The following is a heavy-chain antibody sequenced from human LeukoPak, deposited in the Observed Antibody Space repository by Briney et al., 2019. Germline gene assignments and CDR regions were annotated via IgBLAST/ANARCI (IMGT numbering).Heavy chain of an antibody. V-gene: IGHV1-2*02. CDR3: ATEASGLNWFDP. D-gene: IGHD3-3*01. CDR1: GYTFTDYY. J-gene: IGHJ5*02. CDR2: INPNCGGT. Sequence: GASVKVSCKASGYTFTDYYIHWVRQAPGQGLEWMGWINPNCGGTNYAQNFQGRVTMTRDTSITTTYMELSRLTPDDSAVYFCATEASGLNWFDPWGQGTLVTVSS.